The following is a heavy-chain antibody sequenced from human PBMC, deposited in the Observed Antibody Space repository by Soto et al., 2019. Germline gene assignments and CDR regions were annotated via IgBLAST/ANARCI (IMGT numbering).Heavy chain of an antibody. J-gene: IGHJ6*02. V-gene: IGHV1-18*01. CDR1: GYTFTSYG. CDR3: ARVDSGSSSSWYSYAMDV. D-gene: IGHD6-13*01. Sequence: ASVKVSFQASGYTFTSYGISWVRQAPGQGLEWMGWISAYNGNTNYAQKLQGRVTMTTDTSTSTAYMELRSLRSDDTAVYYCARVDSGSSSSWYSYAMDVWGQGTTVTVSS. CDR2: ISAYNGNT.